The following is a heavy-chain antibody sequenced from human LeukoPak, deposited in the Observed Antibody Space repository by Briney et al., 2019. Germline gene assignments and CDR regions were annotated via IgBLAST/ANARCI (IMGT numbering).Heavy chain of an antibody. Sequence: PSETLSLTCTVSGGSISSFYCSWIRQPPGKGLEWIGYMYYGGSPNYNPSLKSRVITSLDTSKKQFSLKLNSVTTADTAVYYCVTGRYSYGWYDHWGQGILVIVSS. CDR2: MYYGGSP. V-gene: IGHV4-59*13. CDR3: VTGRYSYGWYDH. J-gene: IGHJ5*02. CDR1: GGSISSFY. D-gene: IGHD1-26*01.